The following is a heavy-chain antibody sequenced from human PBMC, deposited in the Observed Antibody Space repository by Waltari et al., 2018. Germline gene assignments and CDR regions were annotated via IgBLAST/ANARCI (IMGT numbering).Heavy chain of an antibody. CDR1: GYTFTGYY. CDR2: INPNSGDT. Sequence: QVHLVQSGAEVKKPGASVKVSCKASGYTFTGYYIQWVRRAPGQVREWMGRINPNSGDTNYAQKFKGRVTLTRDTSINTAYMELSSLKSDDTAVYYCARDLGSDYGNRDYWGQGTLVTVPS. D-gene: IGHD4-17*01. CDR3: ARDLGSDYGNRDY. V-gene: IGHV1-2*06. J-gene: IGHJ4*02.